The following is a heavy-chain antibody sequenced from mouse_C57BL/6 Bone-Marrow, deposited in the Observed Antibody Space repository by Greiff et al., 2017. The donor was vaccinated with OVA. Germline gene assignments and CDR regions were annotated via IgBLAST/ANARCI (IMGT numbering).Heavy chain of an antibody. D-gene: IGHD2-2*01. CDR2: ILPNSGST. CDR3: ARGGDPMVLWFDY. V-gene: IGHV1-64*01. CDR1: GYTFTSYW. Sequence: QVQLQQPGAELVKPWASVKLSCTASGYTFTSYWLHWVKQRPGQGLVWIGMILPNSGSTNYNATFQSKATLTVDKSSSTAYMQLSSLTSEYSAVYYCARGGDPMVLWFDYWGQGTTLTVSS. J-gene: IGHJ2*01.